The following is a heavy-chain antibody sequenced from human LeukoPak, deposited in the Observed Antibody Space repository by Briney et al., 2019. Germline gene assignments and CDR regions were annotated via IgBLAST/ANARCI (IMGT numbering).Heavy chain of an antibody. Sequence: SETLSLTCTVSGGSVSSYYWGWIRQPARRGLEWIGRIYTSGSTNYNPSLKSRVTMSVDTSKNQFSLKLSSVTAADTAVYYCARGRWELPDFDYWGQGTLVTVSS. D-gene: IGHD1-26*01. CDR2: IYTSGST. CDR3: ARGRWELPDFDY. J-gene: IGHJ4*02. V-gene: IGHV4-4*07. CDR1: GGSVSSYY.